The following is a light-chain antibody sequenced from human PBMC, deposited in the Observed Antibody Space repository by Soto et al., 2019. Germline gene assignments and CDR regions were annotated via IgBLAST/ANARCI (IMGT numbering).Light chain of an antibody. J-gene: IGLJ1*01. V-gene: IGLV2-23*01. Sequence: QSALTQPASVSGSPGQSITISCTGTSSDVGGYNYVSWYQQHPGKAPKLMIYEGSKRPSGVSNRFSGSKSGNTASLTISGLQAEDEADYYCCSYAGTGTYVFGTGTKVTVL. CDR3: CSYAGTGTYV. CDR1: SSDVGGYNY. CDR2: EGS.